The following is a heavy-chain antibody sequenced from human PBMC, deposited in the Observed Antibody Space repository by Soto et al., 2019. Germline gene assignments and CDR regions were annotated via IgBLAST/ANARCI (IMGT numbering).Heavy chain of an antibody. CDR3: ARVVIDYYYYYGMDV. CDR1: GYSFTSYC. J-gene: IGHJ6*02. Sequence: ESLQISCKGSGYSFTSYCICWVRQMPGKGLEWMGIIYPGDSDTRYSPSFQGQVTISADKSISTAYLQWSSLKASDTAMYYCARVVIDYYYYYGMDVWGQGTTVTVSS. CDR2: IYPGDSDT. D-gene: IGHD3-22*01. V-gene: IGHV5-51*01.